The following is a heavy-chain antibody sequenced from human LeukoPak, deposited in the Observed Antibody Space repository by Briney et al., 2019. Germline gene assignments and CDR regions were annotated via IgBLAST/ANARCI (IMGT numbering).Heavy chain of an antibody. D-gene: IGHD3-9*01. Sequence: PGGSLRLSCAASGFTFSSYAMHWVRQAPGKGLEWVAVISYDGSNKYYADSVKGRFTISRDNSKNTLYLQMNSLRAEDTAEYYCAKDKVLRYFDWLFDLDYWGQGTLVTASS. V-gene: IGHV3-30*04. CDR1: GFTFSSYA. CDR3: AKDKVLRYFDWLFDLDY. J-gene: IGHJ4*02. CDR2: ISYDGSNK.